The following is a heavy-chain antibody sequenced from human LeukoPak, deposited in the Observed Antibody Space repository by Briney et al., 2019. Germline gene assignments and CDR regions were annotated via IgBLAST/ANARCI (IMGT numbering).Heavy chain of an antibody. CDR2: IDYSGGSS. CDR1: GFTLSSYE. CDR3: AKGPLLWD. D-gene: IGHD2/OR15-2a*01. V-gene: IGHV3-23*01. J-gene: IGHJ4*02. Sequence: PGGSLRLSCTVSGFTLSSYEMSWIRQAPGKGLEWVSSIDYSGGSSYYADSVKGRFTVSRDDSKNTLYLQLNSLRAGDTAEYYCAKGPLLWDWGQGTLVTVSS.